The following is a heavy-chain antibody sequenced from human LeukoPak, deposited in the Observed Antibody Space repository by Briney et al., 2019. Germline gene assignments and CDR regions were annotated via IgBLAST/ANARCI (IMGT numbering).Heavy chain of an antibody. CDR2: FDPEDGET. D-gene: IGHD6-19*01. Sequence: ASVKVSCKVSGVTLTDVAIHWVRQAPGKGLEWMGGFDPEDGETIYAQKFEGRVTMTEDSSTDTAYMELTSLRSEDTAVYSCATTPTNQWLLHGAFDNWGQGTLVTVSS. V-gene: IGHV1-24*01. CDR3: ATTPTNQWLLHGAFDN. CDR1: GVTLTDVA. J-gene: IGHJ4*02.